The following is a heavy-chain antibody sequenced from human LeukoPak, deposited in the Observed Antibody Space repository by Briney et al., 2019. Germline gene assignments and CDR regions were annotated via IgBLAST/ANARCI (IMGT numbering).Heavy chain of an antibody. D-gene: IGHD3-10*01. V-gene: IGHV3-53*01. CDR2: MYSGGST. Sequence: GGSLRLSCAASGFTVSNKYMSWVRQAPGKGLEWVSVMYSGGSTYYADSVEGRFTIPRDNSKNTVYLQMNSLRAEDTAVYYCASVTMVRGPHFDYWGQGTLVTVSS. CDR3: ASVTMVRGPHFDY. J-gene: IGHJ4*02. CDR1: GFTVSNKY.